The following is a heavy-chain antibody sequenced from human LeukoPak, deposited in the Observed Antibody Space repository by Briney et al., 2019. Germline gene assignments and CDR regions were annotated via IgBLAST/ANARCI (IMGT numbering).Heavy chain of an antibody. CDR2: IYYSGST. CDR3: ARDSALWRPDYYYGMDV. Sequence: PSETLSLTCTVSGGSISSSSYYWGWIRQPPGKGLEWIGSIYYSGSTNYNPSLKSRVTISVDTSKNQFSLKLSSVTAADTAVYYCARDSALWRPDYYYGMDVWGQGTTVTVSS. CDR1: GGSISSSSYY. V-gene: IGHV4-39*07. J-gene: IGHJ6*02. D-gene: IGHD5-18*01.